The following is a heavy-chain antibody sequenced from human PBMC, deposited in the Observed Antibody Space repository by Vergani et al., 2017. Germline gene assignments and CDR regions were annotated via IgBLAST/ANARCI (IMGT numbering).Heavy chain of an antibody. CDR2: INPNSGGT. Sequence: QVQLVQSGAEVKKPGASVKVSCKASGYTFTGYYMHWVRQAPGQGLEWMGWINPNSGGTNYAQKFQGRVTMTRDTSISTAYMELSRLRSEDTAVYYCASAIFGVVTTNWFDPWGQGTLVTVSS. V-gene: IGHV1-2*02. J-gene: IGHJ5*02. D-gene: IGHD3-3*01. CDR1: GYTFTGYY. CDR3: ASAIFGVVTTNWFDP.